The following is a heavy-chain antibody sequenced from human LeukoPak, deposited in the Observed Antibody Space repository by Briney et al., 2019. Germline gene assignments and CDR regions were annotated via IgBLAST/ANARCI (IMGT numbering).Heavy chain of an antibody. CDR1: GGSISSGDYY. CDR3: ARDRYYYDSSGYYSNWFDP. D-gene: IGHD3-22*01. CDR2: IYYSGST. J-gene: IGHJ5*02. Sequence: PSQTLSLTCTVSGGSISSGDYYWSWIRQPPGKGLEWIGYIYYSGSTYYNPSLKSLLTISVDTSKNQFSLKLSSVTAADTAVYYCARDRYYYDSSGYYSNWFDPWGQGTLVTVSS. V-gene: IGHV4-30-4*01.